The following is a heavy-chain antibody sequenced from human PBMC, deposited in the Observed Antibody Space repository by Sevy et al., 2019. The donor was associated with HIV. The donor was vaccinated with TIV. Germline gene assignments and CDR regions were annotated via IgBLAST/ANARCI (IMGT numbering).Heavy chain of an antibody. CDR3: AHSGGTYYFDSIGSPKFDPGAFDL. V-gene: IGHV2-5*02. D-gene: IGHD3-22*01. CDR2: IYWDDDH. CDR1: GFSLSTSGVG. J-gene: IGHJ3*01. Sequence: SGPTLVNPTQTLTLTCSFSGFSLSTSGVGVGWFRQSPGEALEWLAVIYWDDDHRYIPSLESRLRITKETSKNQGVLTMTNVDPVDTATYYCAHSGGTYYFDSIGSPKFDPGAFDLWGQGTKVTVSS.